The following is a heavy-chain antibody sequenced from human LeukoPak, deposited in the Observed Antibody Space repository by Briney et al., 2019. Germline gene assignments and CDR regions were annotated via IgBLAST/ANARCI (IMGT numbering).Heavy chain of an antibody. D-gene: IGHD6-6*01. V-gene: IGHV3-43D*03. CDR3: ARDWGYSSSSATSPFDY. CDR2: ISWDGGST. Sequence: GGSLRLSCAASGFTFDDYAMHWVRQAPGKGLEWVSLISWDGGSTYYADSVKGRFTISRDNAKNSLYLQMNSLRAEDTAVYYCARDWGYSSSSATSPFDYWGQGTLVTVSS. J-gene: IGHJ4*02. CDR1: GFTFDDYA.